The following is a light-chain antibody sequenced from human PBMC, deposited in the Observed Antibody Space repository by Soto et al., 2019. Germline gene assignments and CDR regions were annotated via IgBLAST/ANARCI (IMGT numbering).Light chain of an antibody. CDR1: SSDVGAYTS. Sequence: QSVLTQPASVSASPGQSITISCTGTSSDVGAYTSVSWYQQHPGKVPKVVIYEVNNRPSGVSNRFSGSKSGNTASLTISGLQAEDEAHHYCSSYTSDNRSYVFGTGTKVTVL. V-gene: IGLV2-14*01. CDR3: SSYTSDNRSYV. J-gene: IGLJ1*01. CDR2: EVN.